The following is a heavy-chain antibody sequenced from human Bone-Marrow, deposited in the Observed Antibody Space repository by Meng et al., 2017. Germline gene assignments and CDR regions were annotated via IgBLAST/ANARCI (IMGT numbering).Heavy chain of an antibody. Sequence: GGSLRLSCAASGFTFSSYGMHWVRQAPGKGLEWVAVIWYDGSNKYYADSVKGRFTISRDNSKNTLYLQMNSLRAEDTAVYYCARHSGYDLGYGMDVWGQGTTVTVSS. D-gene: IGHD5-12*01. CDR3: ARHSGYDLGYGMDV. CDR1: GFTFSSYG. CDR2: IWYDGSNK. J-gene: IGHJ6*02. V-gene: IGHV3-33*01.